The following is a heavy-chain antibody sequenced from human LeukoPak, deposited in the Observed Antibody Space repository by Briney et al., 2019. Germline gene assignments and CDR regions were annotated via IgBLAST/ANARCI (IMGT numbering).Heavy chain of an antibody. CDR1: GGSINSYY. J-gene: IGHJ4*02. V-gene: IGHV4-59*01. CDR3: ARGVNSGYFDY. Sequence: PSETLSLTCTVSGGSINSYYWSWIRQPPGKGLEWIGYIYYSGSTNYNPSLKSRVTISVDTSKNQFSLKLTSVTAADTAVYYCARGVNSGYFDYCGQGTLVTVSS. D-gene: IGHD1-26*01. CDR2: IYYSGST.